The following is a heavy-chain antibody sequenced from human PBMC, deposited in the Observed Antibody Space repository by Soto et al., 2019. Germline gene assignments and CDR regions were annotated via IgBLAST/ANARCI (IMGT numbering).Heavy chain of an antibody. D-gene: IGHD3-22*01. Sequence: GASVKVSCKASGYTFTSYGISWVRQAPGQGLEWMGWISAYNGNTNYAQKLQGRVTMTTDTSTSTAYMELRSLRSDDTAVYYCASSYYYDSSGSIDAFEIWGRGTMVTVSS. CDR1: GYTFTSYG. V-gene: IGHV1-18*04. CDR3: ASSYYYDSSGSIDAFEI. CDR2: ISAYNGNT. J-gene: IGHJ3*02.